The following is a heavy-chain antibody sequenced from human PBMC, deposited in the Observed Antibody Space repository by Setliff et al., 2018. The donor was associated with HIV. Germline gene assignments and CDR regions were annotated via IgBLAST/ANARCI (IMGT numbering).Heavy chain of an antibody. V-gene: IGHV4-59*11. J-gene: IGHJ6*03. CDR2: VYSTGST. CDR3: ASTSMGMTRKPIWSYHMDV. D-gene: IGHD7-27*01. Sequence: SETLSLTCTVSGGSIENLYWTWIRQPSGRGLEWIGYVYSTGSTKYNPSLKSRATMSDDTSKNQISLTLTSVSAADTAVYYCASTSMGMTRKPIWSYHMDVWGHGITVPVSS. CDR1: GGSIENLY.